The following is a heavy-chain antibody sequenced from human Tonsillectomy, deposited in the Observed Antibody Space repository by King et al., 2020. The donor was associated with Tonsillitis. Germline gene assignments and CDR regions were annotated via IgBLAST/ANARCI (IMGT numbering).Heavy chain of an antibody. V-gene: IGHV3-30*02. CDR2: ISYDGSNK. D-gene: IGHD4-17*01. J-gene: IGHJ4*02. CDR3: ATDRDSGAYEPFDH. Sequence: VQLVESGGGVVQSGGSLRLSCAASGFTFSSYGMHWVRQAPGKGLEWVAYISYDGSNKYYADAVKGRFTISRAISKNTVYLQMSSLRVEDSAVYYCATDRDSGAYEPFDHSGQGTLVTVS. CDR1: GFTFSSYG.